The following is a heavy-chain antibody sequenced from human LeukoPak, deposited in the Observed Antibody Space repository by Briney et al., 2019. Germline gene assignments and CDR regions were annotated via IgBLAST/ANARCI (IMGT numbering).Heavy chain of an antibody. CDR1: GGSISSYY. J-gene: IGHJ4*02. CDR3: ATTIVGAMDY. D-gene: IGHD1-26*01. V-gene: IGHV4-59*01. CDR2: IYYSGST. Sequence: SETLSLTCTVSGGSISSYYWSWIRQPPGKGLEWIGYIYYSGSTNYNPSLKSRVTISVDTSKNQFSLKLSSVTAADTAVYYCATTIVGAMDYWGQGTLVTVSS.